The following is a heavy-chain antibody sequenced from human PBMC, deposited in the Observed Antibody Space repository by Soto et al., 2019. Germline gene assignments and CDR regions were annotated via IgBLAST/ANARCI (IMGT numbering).Heavy chain of an antibody. CDR3: ARGAASLDILTGYFAPDFDY. V-gene: IGHV1-18*01. Sequence: GASVKVSCKASGYTFTSYGISWVQQAPGQGLEWMGWISAYNGNTNYAQKLQGRVTMTTDTSTSTAYMELRSLRSDDTAVYYCARGAASLDILTGYFAPDFDYWGQGTLVTVSS. D-gene: IGHD3-9*01. CDR2: ISAYNGNT. J-gene: IGHJ4*02. CDR1: GYTFTSYG.